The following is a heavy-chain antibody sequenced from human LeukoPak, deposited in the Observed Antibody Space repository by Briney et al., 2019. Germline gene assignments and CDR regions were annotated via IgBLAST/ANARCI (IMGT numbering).Heavy chain of an antibody. CDR1: GFTFSSYG. J-gene: IGHJ4*02. V-gene: IGHV3-23*01. CDR3: AKRVPYTSSSVYFDY. Sequence: GGSLRLSCAASGFTFSSYGMSWVRQAPRKGLEWVSSISDDGRSTYYADSGKGRFTISKDNSKNTMYLQMNNLRAEDTAIYYCAKRVPYTSSSVYFDYWGQGTLVTVSS. CDR2: ISDDGRST. D-gene: IGHD6-6*01.